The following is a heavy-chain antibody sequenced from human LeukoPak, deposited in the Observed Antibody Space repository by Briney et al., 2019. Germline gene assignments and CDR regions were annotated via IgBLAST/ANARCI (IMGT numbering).Heavy chain of an antibody. V-gene: IGHV1-18*01. CDR2: ISAYNGNK. CDR3: ARVAGRSYYDSSGYYDY. Sequence: ASVKVSCKASGYTFTSYGISWVRQAPGQGLEWMGWISAYNGNKNYAQKLQGRVTMTTDRSTSTAYMELRSLRSDDTAVYYCARVAGRSYYDSSGYYDYWGQGTLVTVSS. D-gene: IGHD3-22*01. J-gene: IGHJ4*02. CDR1: GYTFTSYG.